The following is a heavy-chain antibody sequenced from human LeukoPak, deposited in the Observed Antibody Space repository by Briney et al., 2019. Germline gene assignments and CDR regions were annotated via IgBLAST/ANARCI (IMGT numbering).Heavy chain of an antibody. V-gene: IGHV3-23*01. J-gene: IGHJ5*02. CDR1: GFTFSSYA. CDR2: ISGSGGST. CDR3: AKDKAVVVPAASFDP. D-gene: IGHD2-2*01. Sequence: GGSLRLSCAASGFTFSSYAMSWVRQAPEKGLEWVSAISGSGGSTYYADSVKGRFTISRDNSKNTLYLQMNSLRAEDTAVYYCAKDKAVVVPAASFDPWGQGTLVTVSS.